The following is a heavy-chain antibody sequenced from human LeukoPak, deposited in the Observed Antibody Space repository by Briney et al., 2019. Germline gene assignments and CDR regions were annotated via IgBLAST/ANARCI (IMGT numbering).Heavy chain of an antibody. J-gene: IGHJ4*02. D-gene: IGHD3-3*01. V-gene: IGHV3-23*01. CDR3: AKERITIFGVVYGGFDY. Sequence: GGSLRLSCAASGFTFSSYAISWVRQAPGKGLEWVSAISGSGGSTYYADSVKGRFTISRDNSKNTLYLQMNSLRAEDTAVYYCAKERITIFGVVYGGFDYWGQGTLVTVSS. CDR1: GFTFSSYA. CDR2: ISGSGGST.